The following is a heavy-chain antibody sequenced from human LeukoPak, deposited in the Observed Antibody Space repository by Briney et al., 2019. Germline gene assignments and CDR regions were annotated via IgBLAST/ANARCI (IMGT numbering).Heavy chain of an antibody. CDR1: GFIFDDYG. V-gene: IGHV3-20*04. Sequence: PGGSLRLSCTASGFIFDDYGMSWVRQAPGKGLEWVSGINWNGGSTGYADSVKGRFTISRDNAKNSLYLQMNSLRAEDTALYYCARGDYYGSGSSGGDYWGQGTLVTVSS. CDR3: ARGDYYGSGSSGGDY. CDR2: INWNGGST. J-gene: IGHJ4*02. D-gene: IGHD3-10*01.